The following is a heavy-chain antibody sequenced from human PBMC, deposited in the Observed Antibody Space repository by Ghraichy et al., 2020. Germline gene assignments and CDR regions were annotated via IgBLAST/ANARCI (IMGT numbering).Heavy chain of an antibody. CDR2: IYYSGST. J-gene: IGHJ3*02. CDR1: GGSISSYY. CDR3: AREAVAGNAFDI. D-gene: IGHD6-19*01. V-gene: IGHV4-59*01. Sequence: SETLSLTCTVSGGSISSYYWSWIRQPPGKGLEWIGYIYYSGSTNYNPSLKSRVTISVDTSKNQFSLKLSSVTAADTAVYYCAREAVAGNAFDIWGQGTMVTVSS.